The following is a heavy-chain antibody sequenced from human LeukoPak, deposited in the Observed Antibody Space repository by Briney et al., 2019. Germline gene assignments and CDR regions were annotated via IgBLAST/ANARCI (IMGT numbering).Heavy chain of an antibody. Sequence: PSETLSLTCAVYGGSFSGYYWSWIRQPPGKGLEWIGEVNHSGSTHYNPSLKSRVTISVDTSKNQFSLKLSSVTAADTAVYYCARGTAWGYYGSGSYYYWGQGTLVTVSS. CDR1: GGSFSGYY. J-gene: IGHJ4*02. CDR2: VNHSGST. CDR3: ARGTAWGYYGSGSYYY. D-gene: IGHD3-10*01. V-gene: IGHV4-34*01.